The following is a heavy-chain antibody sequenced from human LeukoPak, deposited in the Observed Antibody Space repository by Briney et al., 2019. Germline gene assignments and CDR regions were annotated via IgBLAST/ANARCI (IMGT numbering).Heavy chain of an antibody. D-gene: IGHD1-26*01. CDR1: RFTFSSYA. J-gene: IGHJ6*03. CDR3: TKSPGQGIVGSSPAYNYYMDV. CDR2: ISGSGGTT. Sequence: GGSLRLSCAASRFTFSSYAMSWVRQAPGKGLESVSSISGSGGTTYYADSVRGRFTISRDNSKNTLYLQMNSLRAEDTAVYYCTKSPGQGIVGSSPAYNYYMDVWGKETTVTVSS. V-gene: IGHV3-23*01.